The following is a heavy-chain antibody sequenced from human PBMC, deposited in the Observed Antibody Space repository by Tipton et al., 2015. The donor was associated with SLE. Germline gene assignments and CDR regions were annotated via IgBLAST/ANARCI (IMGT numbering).Heavy chain of an antibody. V-gene: IGHV4-34*01. D-gene: IGHD6-13*01. J-gene: IGHJ4*02. CDR1: GGSFSGYY. CDR3: ARGRNGIAAAGLDY. CDR2: INHSGST. Sequence: TLSLTCAVYGGSFSGYYWSWIRQSPGKGLEWIGEINHSGSTHYNPSLKSRVTISVDTSKNQFSLKLSSVTAADTAVYYCARGRNGIAAAGLDYWGQGTLVTVSS.